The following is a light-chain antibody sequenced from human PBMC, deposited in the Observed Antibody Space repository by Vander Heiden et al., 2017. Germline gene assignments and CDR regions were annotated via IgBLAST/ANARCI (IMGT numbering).Light chain of an antibody. J-gene: IGKJ4*01. CDR3: QQYQKWPLT. Sequence: EIVMTKSPATLSVSPGERATVSCRASQTVSGTVAWYQQKPGQTPRLLIYGASTRATGIPARFSGSGSGTEFTLTISSLQSEDFAVYYCQQYQKWPLTFGGGTKVEIK. CDR1: QTVSGT. CDR2: GAS. V-gene: IGKV3D-15*01.